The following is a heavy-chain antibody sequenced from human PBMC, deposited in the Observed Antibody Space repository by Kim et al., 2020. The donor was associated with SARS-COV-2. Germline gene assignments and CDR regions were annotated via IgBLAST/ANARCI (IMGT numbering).Heavy chain of an antibody. D-gene: IGHD3-3*01. J-gene: IGHJ4*02. CDR3: ARDRQRFLEWLSDFDY. Sequence: SVKGRFTISRDNAKNSLYLQMNSLRAEDTAVYYCARDRQRFLEWLSDFDYWGQGTLVTVSS. V-gene: IGHV3-21*01.